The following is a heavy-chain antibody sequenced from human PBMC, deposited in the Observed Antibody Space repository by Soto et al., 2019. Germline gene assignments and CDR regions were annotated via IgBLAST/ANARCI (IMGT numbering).Heavy chain of an antibody. CDR3: AKDLGYSYYYYYGMDV. Sequence: EVQLLESGGGLVQPGGSLRLSCAASGFTFSSYVMSWVRQAPGKGLEWVSAISGSGGSTYYADSVKGRFTISRDNSKNTLYLQMNSLRAEDTAVYYCAKDLGYSYYYYYGMDVWGQGTTVTVSS. CDR2: ISGSGGST. J-gene: IGHJ6*02. CDR1: GFTFSSYV. V-gene: IGHV3-23*01. D-gene: IGHD5-18*01.